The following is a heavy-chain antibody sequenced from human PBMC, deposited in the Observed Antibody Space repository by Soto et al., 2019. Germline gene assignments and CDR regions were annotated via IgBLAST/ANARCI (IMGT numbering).Heavy chain of an antibody. CDR2: INPNSGGT. J-gene: IGHJ5*02. CDR3: ARYYSSSSFWFDP. V-gene: IGHV1-2*02. D-gene: IGHD6-6*01. Sequence: ASVKVSCKAPGYTFTGYYMHWVRQAPGQGLEWMGWINPNSGGTNYAQKFQGRVTMTRDTSISTAYMELSRLRSHDTAVYYCARYYSSSSFWFDPWGQGTLVTVSS. CDR1: GYTFTGYY.